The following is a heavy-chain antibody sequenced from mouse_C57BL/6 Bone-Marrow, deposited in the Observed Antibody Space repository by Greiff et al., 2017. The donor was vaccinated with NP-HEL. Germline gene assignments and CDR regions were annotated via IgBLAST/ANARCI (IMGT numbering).Heavy chain of an antibody. D-gene: IGHD2-3*01. CDR3: AREDPIYDGYLAWFAY. V-gene: IGHV3-6*01. CDR2: ISYDGSN. CDR1: GYSITSGYY. Sequence: EVKLQESGPGLVKPSQSLSLTCSVTGYSITSGYYWNWIRQFPGNKLEWMGYISYDGSNNYNPSLNNRISLTRDTSKNQVFLKLNSVTTEDTATYYCAREDPIYDGYLAWFAYWGQGTLVTVSA. J-gene: IGHJ3*01.